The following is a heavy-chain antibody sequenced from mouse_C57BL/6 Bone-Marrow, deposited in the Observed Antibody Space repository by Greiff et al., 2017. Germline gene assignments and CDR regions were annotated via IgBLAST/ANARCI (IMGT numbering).Heavy chain of an antibody. D-gene: IGHD1-1*01. J-gene: IGHJ3*01. CDR1: GFNIKDDY. CDR2: IDPENGDT. Sequence: VQLQQSGAELVRPGASVKLSCTASGFNIKDDYMHWVKQRPEQGLEWIGWIDPENGDTEYAPKFQGKATITAETSSNTAYLQLRSLTSEDTAVYYCTTDYGRGFAYWGQGTLVTVSA. CDR3: TTDYGRGFAY. V-gene: IGHV14-4*01.